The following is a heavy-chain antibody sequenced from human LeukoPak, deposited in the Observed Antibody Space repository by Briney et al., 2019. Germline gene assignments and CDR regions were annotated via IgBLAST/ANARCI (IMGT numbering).Heavy chain of an antibody. J-gene: IGHJ4*02. CDR3: ARDPFYGSGSCSN. CDR1: GGTFSSYA. Sequence: ASVKVSCKASGGTFSSYAISWVRQAPGQGLEWMGWISAYNGNTNYAQKLQGRVTMTTDTSTSTAYMELRSLRSDDTAVYYCARDPFYGSGSCSNWGQGTLVTVSS. CDR2: ISAYNGNT. V-gene: IGHV1-18*01. D-gene: IGHD3-10*01.